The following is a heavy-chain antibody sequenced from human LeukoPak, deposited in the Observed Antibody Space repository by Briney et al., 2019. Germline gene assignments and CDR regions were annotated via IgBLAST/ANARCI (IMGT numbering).Heavy chain of an antibody. CDR1: GFTFSSYA. Sequence: PGGSLRLSCAASGFTFSSYAMSWVRQAPGKGLEWVSAISGSGGSTYYADSVKGRFTISRDNSKNTLYLQMNSLRAEDTAVYYCARDSSIAVAGTNDYWGQGTLVTVSS. D-gene: IGHD6-19*01. J-gene: IGHJ4*02. V-gene: IGHV3-23*01. CDR3: ARDSSIAVAGTNDY. CDR2: ISGSGGST.